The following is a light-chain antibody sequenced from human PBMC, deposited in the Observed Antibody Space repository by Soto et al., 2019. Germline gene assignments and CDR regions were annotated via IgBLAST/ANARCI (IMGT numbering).Light chain of an antibody. V-gene: IGLV2-23*02. CDR1: SSDVGSYNL. CDR2: EVS. CDR3: CSYAGSSTLV. Sequence: QSALTQPASVSGSPGQSITISCTGTSSDVGSYNLVSWYQHHPGKAPKLMIYEVSERPSGVSNRFSGSKSGNTASLTISGLQAEDEADYYCCSYAGSSTLVFGTGTKVTVL. J-gene: IGLJ1*01.